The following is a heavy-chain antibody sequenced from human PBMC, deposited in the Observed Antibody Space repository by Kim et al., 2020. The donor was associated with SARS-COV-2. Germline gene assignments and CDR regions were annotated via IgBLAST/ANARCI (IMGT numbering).Heavy chain of an antibody. Sequence: SETLSLTCAVYGGSFSGYYGSWVRQPPGKGLEWIGAINNSGNPNFNPSLKSRVTISVDTSKNQFSLKLSSVIAADTALYYCSRSRDNWNYDGSYGMEDWG. D-gene: IGHD1-7*01. CDR2: INNSGNP. CDR3: SRSRDNWNYDGSYGMED. CDR1: GGSFSGYY. V-gene: IGHV4-34*01. J-gene: IGHJ6*01.